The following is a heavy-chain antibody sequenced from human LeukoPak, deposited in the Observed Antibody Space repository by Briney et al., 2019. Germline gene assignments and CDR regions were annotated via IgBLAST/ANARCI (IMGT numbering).Heavy chain of an antibody. J-gene: IGHJ4*02. CDR2: IYYKGST. D-gene: IGHD1-7*01. CDR3: ARELELRGYFDY. CDR1: VAPSVATT. Sequence: SETCPSPALSLVAPSVATTGAGSGSPQGRDWSGLDIYYKGSTNYNPSLKSRVTISVDTSKNQFSLKLSSVTAADTAVYYCARELELRGYFDYWGQGTLVTVSS. V-gene: IGHV4-59*12.